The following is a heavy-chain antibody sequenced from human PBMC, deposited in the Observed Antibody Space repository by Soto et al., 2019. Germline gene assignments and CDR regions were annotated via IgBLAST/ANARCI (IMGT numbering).Heavy chain of an antibody. V-gene: IGHV4-59*01. D-gene: IGHD5-18*01. CDR3: ARDSGYSYANYYYYGMDV. Sequence: SETLSLTCTVSCGSISSYYWSWIRQPPGKGLEWIGYIYYSGSTNYNPSLKSRVTISVDTSKNQFSLKLSSVTAADTAVYYCARDSGYSYANYYYYGMDVWGQGTTVTVSS. J-gene: IGHJ6*02. CDR1: CGSISSYY. CDR2: IYYSGST.